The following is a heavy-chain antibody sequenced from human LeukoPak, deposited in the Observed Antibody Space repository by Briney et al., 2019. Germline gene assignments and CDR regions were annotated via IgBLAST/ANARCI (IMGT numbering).Heavy chain of an antibody. CDR1: GFTFSYYG. Sequence: GGSLRLSCAASGFTFSYYGMHWVRQAPGKGLEWVAFIRYDGSNKYYADSVKGRFTISRDNSKNTLYLQMNSLRAEDTAVYYCARDYYGSGSHSYIWGQGTMVTVSS. V-gene: IGHV3-30*02. J-gene: IGHJ3*02. CDR3: ARDYYGSGSHSYI. CDR2: IRYDGSNK. D-gene: IGHD3-10*01.